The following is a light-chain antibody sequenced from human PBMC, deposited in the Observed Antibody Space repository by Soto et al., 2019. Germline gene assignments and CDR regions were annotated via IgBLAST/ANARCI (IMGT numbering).Light chain of an antibody. V-gene: IGLV2-14*01. Sequence: QLVLTQPASVSGSPGQSITISCTGTSSDVGGYNYVSWYQEHPGKAPKLMIYDVSNRPSGVSNRFSGSKSGNTASLTISGLQAEDEADYYCSSYTTDSTYVFGTGTKLTVL. CDR1: SSDVGGYNY. CDR3: SSYTTDSTYV. J-gene: IGLJ1*01. CDR2: DVS.